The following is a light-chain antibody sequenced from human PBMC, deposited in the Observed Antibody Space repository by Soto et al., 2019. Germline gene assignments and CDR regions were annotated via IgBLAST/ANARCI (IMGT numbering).Light chain of an antibody. Sequence: EIVLTQSPGTLSLSPGERATLSCRANQSVSSSYLAWYQQKLGQAPRLLIYGASSRATGIPDRFSGSGSGTDFTLTISRLEPEDFAVYYCQQYGSSPGTFGQGTKVDIK. CDR1: QSVSSSY. V-gene: IGKV3-20*01. CDR2: GAS. CDR3: QQYGSSPGT. J-gene: IGKJ1*01.